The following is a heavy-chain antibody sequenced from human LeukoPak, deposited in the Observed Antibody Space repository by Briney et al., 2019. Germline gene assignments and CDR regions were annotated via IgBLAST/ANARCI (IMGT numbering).Heavy chain of an antibody. D-gene: IGHD3-3*01. CDR2: INSDGSST. V-gene: IGHV3-74*01. Sequence: GGSLRLSCAASGFTFSSYWMHWVRQAPGKGLVWVSRINSDGSSTSYADSVKGRFTISRDNAKNTLYLQMNSLRAEDTAVYYCTGDLYDFWRGYYNYWGQGTLVTVSS. J-gene: IGHJ4*02. CDR3: TGDLYDFWRGYYNY. CDR1: GFTFSSYW.